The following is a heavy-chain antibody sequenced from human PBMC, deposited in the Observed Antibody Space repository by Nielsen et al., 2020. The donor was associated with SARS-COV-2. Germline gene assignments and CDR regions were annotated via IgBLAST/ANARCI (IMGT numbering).Heavy chain of an antibody. D-gene: IGHD3-22*01. V-gene: IGHV3-30*18. Sequence: GGSLRLSCAASGFTFSSYGMHWVRQAPGKGLEWVAVISYDGSNKYYADSVKGRFTISRDNSKNTLYLQMNSLRAEDTAVYYCAKAQYYYDSSGLALDYWGQGTLVTVSS. CDR1: GFTFSSYG. CDR2: ISYDGSNK. J-gene: IGHJ4*02. CDR3: AKAQYYYDSSGLALDY.